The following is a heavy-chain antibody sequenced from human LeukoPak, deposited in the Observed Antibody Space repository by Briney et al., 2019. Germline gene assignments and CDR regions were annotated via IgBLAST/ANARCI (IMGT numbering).Heavy chain of an antibody. J-gene: IGHJ4*02. CDR3: ARQAHDFWSGYSEN. Sequence: SETLSLTCTVSGGSISSYYWSWIRQPPGKGLEWIGYIYYSGSTNYNPSLKSRVTISVDTSKNQFSLKLSSVTAADTAVYYCARQAHDFWSGYSENWGQGTLVTVPS. V-gene: IGHV4-59*08. CDR1: GGSISSYY. D-gene: IGHD3-3*01. CDR2: IYYSGST.